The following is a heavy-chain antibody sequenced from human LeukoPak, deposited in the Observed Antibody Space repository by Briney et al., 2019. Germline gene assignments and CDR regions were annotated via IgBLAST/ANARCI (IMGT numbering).Heavy chain of an antibody. CDR3: ARAITNYGYIFDY. CDR1: GFTFSTFG. V-gene: IGHV3-30*02. J-gene: IGHJ4*02. Sequence: GGSLRLSCAASGFAASGFTFSTFGMHWVRQAPGKGLEWVAFIRYDGSNKYYADSVKGRFTISRDDSKNTLYLQMNSLRAEDTAVYYCARAITNYGYIFDYWGQGTLVTVSS. D-gene: IGHD5-18*01. CDR2: IRYDGSNK.